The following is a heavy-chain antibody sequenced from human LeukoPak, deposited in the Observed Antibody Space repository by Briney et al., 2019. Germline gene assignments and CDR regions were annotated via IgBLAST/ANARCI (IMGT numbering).Heavy chain of an antibody. D-gene: IGHD3-10*01. V-gene: IGHV4-39*01. CDR3: ARWTGTRFDY. J-gene: IGHJ4*02. CDR2: IYYSGST. Sequence: PSETLSLTCTVSGSSFSSSSYYWGWIRQPPGKGLEWIGSIYYSGSTYYNPSLKSRATISVDTSKNQFSLKLGSVTAADTAVYHCARWTGTRFDYWGQGTLVTVSS. CDR1: GSSFSSSSYY.